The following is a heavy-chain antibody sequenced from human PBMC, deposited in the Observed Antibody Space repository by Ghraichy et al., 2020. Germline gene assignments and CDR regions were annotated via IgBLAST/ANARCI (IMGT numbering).Heavy chain of an antibody. Sequence: SETLSLTCAVYGGSFSGYYWSWIRQPPGKGLEWIGEINHSGSTNYNPSLKSRVTISVDTSKNQFSLKLSSVTAADTAVYYCARAPRGYSSGWYLRYYYYYGMDVWGQGTTVTVSS. V-gene: IGHV4-34*01. CDR3: ARAPRGYSSGWYLRYYYYYGMDV. CDR2: INHSGST. CDR1: GGSFSGYY. D-gene: IGHD6-19*01. J-gene: IGHJ6*02.